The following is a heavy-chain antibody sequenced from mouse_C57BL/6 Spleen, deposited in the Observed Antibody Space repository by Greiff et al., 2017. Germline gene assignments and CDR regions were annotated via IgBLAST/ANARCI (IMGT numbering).Heavy chain of an antibody. D-gene: IGHD2-3*01. J-gene: IGHJ1*03. CDR1: GYTFTSYW. Sequence: VQLQQPGAELVKPGASVKLSCKASGYTFTSYWMHWVKQRPGRGLEWIGRIAPNSGGTKYNEKFKSKATLTVDKPSSTAYMQLSSLTSEDSAVYYCAREDGYYVWYFEVWGTVATVTVYS. CDR3: AREDGYYVWYFEV. V-gene: IGHV1-72*01. CDR2: IAPNSGGT.